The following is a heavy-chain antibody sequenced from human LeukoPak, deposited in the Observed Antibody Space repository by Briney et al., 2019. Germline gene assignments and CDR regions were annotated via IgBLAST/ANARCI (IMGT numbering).Heavy chain of an antibody. V-gene: IGHV3-30*18. D-gene: IGHD2-15*01. Sequence: TGGSLGLSCAASGFTFSSYAMHWVRQAPGKGLEWVALISYDGSNEHYADSVKGRFTISRDNSKNTLYLQVNSLRAEDTAVYYCAKSKFSCIGNNCYSPDYWGQGTLVTVSS. J-gene: IGHJ4*02. CDR1: GFTFSSYA. CDR2: ISYDGSNE. CDR3: AKSKFSCIGNNCYSPDY.